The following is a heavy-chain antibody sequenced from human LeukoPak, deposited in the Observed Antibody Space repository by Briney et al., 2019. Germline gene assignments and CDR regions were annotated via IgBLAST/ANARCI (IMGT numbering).Heavy chain of an antibody. CDR2: IIPIFGTA. D-gene: IGHD6-13*01. CDR3: ARVAAGSSSWYSDYYYMDV. J-gene: IGHJ6*03. V-gene: IGHV1-69*13. Sequence: SVKVSCKASGGTFSSYAISWVRQAPGQGLEWMGGIIPIFGTANYAQKFQGRVTITVDGSTSTAYMELSSLRSEDTAVYYCARVAAGSSSWYSDYYYMDVWGKGTTVTVSS. CDR1: GGTFSSYA.